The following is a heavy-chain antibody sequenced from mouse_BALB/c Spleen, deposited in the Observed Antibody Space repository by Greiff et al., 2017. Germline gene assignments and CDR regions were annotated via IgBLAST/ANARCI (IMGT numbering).Heavy chain of an antibody. V-gene: IGHV1-9*01. D-gene: IGHD1-1*01. J-gene: IGHJ3*01. CDR3: ARRDYYGSSPFAY. CDR2: ILPGSGST. Sequence: VQLQQSGAELMKPGASVKISCKATGYTFSSYWIEWVKQRPGHGLEWIGEILPGSGSTNYNEKFKGKATFTADTSSNTAYMQLSSLTSEDSAVYYCARRDYYGSSPFAYCGQGTLVTVSA. CDR1: GYTFSSYW.